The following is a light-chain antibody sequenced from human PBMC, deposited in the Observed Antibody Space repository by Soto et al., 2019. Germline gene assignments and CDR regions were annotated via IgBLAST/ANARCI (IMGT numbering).Light chain of an antibody. CDR3: QQYGSSPRT. Sequence: EIVLTQSPGTLSLSPGERATLSFRASQSVSSSYLAWYQQTPGQAPRLLIYGASSRATGIPDRFSGSGSGTDFTLTISRLEPEDFAVYYCQQYGSSPRTFGQGTKVEIK. J-gene: IGKJ1*01. V-gene: IGKV3-20*01. CDR1: QSVSSSY. CDR2: GAS.